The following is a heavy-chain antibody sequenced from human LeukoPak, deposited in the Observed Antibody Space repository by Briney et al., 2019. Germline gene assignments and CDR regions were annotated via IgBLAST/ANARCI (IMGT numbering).Heavy chain of an antibody. CDR3: ARDPGAVTTPSNWFDP. CDR1: GXXXTXXS. Sequence: GGSLRLSCAAXGXXXTXXSXXXXXXAXXXXLXXVXXXXSSSXYIYXAXSVKGRFXIXRDNAKNSLYLQMNSLRAEDTAXYYCARDPGAVTTPSNWFDPWGQGTLVTVSS. V-gene: IGHV3-21*01. J-gene: IGHJ5*02. CDR2: XXSSSXYI. D-gene: IGHD4-17*01.